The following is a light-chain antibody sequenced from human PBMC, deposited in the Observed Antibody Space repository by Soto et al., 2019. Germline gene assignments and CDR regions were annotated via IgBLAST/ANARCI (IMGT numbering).Light chain of an antibody. CDR2: DAS. CDR1: QSVSSS. V-gene: IGKV3-11*01. J-gene: IGKJ4*01. Sequence: EIVLTQSPATLSLSPGERATLSCRARQSVSSSLAWYHQKPGQAHRLLIYDASNRSTGIPARFSGSGSGTDFTLTISSLEPEDVAVYYCQQRYNWPPLTFGGGTKVEI. CDR3: QQRYNWPPLT.